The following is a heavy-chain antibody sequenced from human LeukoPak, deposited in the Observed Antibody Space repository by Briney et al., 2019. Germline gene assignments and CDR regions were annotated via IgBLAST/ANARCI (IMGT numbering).Heavy chain of an antibody. CDR3: AKLPLQDYRGNWFDP. CDR2: ISGSGGST. CDR1: GFTFSSYA. V-gene: IGHV3-23*01. J-gene: IGHJ5*02. Sequence: PGGSLRLSCAASGFTFSSYAMSWVRQAPGKGLEWVSAISGSGGSTYYADSVKGRFTISRDNSKNTRYLQMNSLRAEDTAVYYCAKLPLQDYRGNWFDPWGQGTLVTVSS. D-gene: IGHD4-11*01.